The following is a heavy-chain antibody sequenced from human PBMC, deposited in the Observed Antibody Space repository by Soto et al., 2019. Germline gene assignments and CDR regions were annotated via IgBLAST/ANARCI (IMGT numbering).Heavy chain of an antibody. D-gene: IGHD1-26*01. CDR2: INPSGGST. Sequence: ASVKVSCKASGYTFTSYYMHWVRQAPGQGLEWMGIINPSGGSTSYAQKFQGRVTMTRDTSTSTVYMELSSLRSEDTAVYCCAAYSGSWYYFDYWGQGTQVTVSS. V-gene: IGHV1-46*01. CDR1: GYTFTSYY. J-gene: IGHJ4*02. CDR3: AAYSGSWYYFDY.